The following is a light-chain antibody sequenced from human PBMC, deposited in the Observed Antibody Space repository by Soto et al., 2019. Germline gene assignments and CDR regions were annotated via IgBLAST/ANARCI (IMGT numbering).Light chain of an antibody. CDR2: DNN. J-gene: IGLJ3*02. Sequence: QSVLTQPPSVSAAPGQRVTISCSGSYSNIGNNYVSWYQQFPGTAPKLLIYDNNKRPSGTPDRFSGPKSGTSATLGITGLQTGDEADYYCGTWDSSLSSWVFGGGTKLTVL. CDR3: GTWDSSLSSWV. CDR1: YSNIGNNY. V-gene: IGLV1-51*01.